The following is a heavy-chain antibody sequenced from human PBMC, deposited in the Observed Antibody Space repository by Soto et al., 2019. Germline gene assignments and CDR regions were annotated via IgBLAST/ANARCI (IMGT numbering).Heavy chain of an antibody. CDR2: IIPVFGTT. V-gene: IGHV1-69*01. CDR3: ARDPRIYCTSSSCHSYFDS. Sequence: QVQLVQSEAEVKKPGSSLKLSCRASGGSFTSYSISWLRQAPGQGLEWMGGIIPVFGTTSYAQRLQGRVTITADESTSTAYLDLSSLISEDTAVYYCARDPRIYCTSSSCHSYFDSWGQGTLVTVSS. D-gene: IGHD2-2*01. J-gene: IGHJ4*02. CDR1: GGSFTSYS.